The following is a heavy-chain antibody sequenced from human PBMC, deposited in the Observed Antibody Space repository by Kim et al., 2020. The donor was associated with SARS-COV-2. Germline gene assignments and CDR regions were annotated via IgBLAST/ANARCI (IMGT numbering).Heavy chain of an antibody. Sequence: AQGFTGRFVFSLDTSVSTAYLQISSLKAEDTAVYYCARVRIAARPYWFDPWGQGTLVTVSS. J-gene: IGHJ5*02. V-gene: IGHV7-4-1*02. CDR3: ARVRIAARPYWFDP. D-gene: IGHD6-6*01.